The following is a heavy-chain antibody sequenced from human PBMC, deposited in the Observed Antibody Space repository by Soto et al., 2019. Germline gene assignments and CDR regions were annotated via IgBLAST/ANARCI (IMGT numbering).Heavy chain of an antibody. CDR3: ARDQMTTVTNCYYGMDV. CDR2: INPNSGGT. J-gene: IGHJ6*02. Sequence: ASVKVSCKASGYTFTGYYMHWVRQAPGQGLEWMGWINPNSGGTNYAQKFQGWVTMTRDTSISTAYMELSRLRSDDTAVYYCARDQMTTVTNCYYGMDVWGQGTTVTVSS. D-gene: IGHD4-17*01. CDR1: GYTFTGYY. V-gene: IGHV1-2*04.